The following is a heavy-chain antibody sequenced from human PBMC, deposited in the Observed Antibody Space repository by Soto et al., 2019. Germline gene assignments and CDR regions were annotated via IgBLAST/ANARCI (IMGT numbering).Heavy chain of an antibody. J-gene: IGHJ6*02. CDR1: GYTFTSYA. V-gene: IGHV1-3*01. CDR2: INAGNGNT. Sequence: GASVKVSCKASGYTFTSYAMHWVRQAPGQRLEWMGWINAGNGNTKYSQKFQGRVTITRDTSASTAYMELSSLRSEDTAVYYCARGFHGNYGDWGDYYYGMDVWGQGTTVTVSS. CDR3: ARGFHGNYGDWGDYYYGMDV. D-gene: IGHD4-17*01.